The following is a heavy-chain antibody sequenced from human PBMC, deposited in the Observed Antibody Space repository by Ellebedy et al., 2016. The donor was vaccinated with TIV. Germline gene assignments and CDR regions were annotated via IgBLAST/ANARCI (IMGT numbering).Heavy chain of an antibody. D-gene: IGHD6-19*01. CDR3: ARDPREWLVRGYFDC. J-gene: IGHJ4*02. CDR2: ISGSGGNT. CDR1: GFTFSSYA. Sequence: PGGSLRLSCAASGFTFSSYAMSWVRQAPGDGLEWVSTISGSGGNTYYADSVTGRFTISRDNSKNTLYLQMNSLRAEDTAVYYCARDPREWLVRGYFDCWGQGTLVTVSS. V-gene: IGHV3-23*01.